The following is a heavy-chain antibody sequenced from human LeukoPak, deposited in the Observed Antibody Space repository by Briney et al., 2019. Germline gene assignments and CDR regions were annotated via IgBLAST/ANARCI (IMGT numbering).Heavy chain of an antibody. CDR1: GDIFSSNSAA. Sequence: SQTLSLTCALSGDIFSSNSAAWNWIRQSPSRGLEWLGRTYYRSKWYNDYAVSVKSRITINPDTSKNQFSLQLNSVTPEDTAVYYCARDRGTMVRGVTTFDYWGQGTLVTVSS. D-gene: IGHD3-10*01. CDR3: ARDRGTMVRGVTTFDY. V-gene: IGHV6-1*01. J-gene: IGHJ4*02. CDR2: TYYRSKWYN.